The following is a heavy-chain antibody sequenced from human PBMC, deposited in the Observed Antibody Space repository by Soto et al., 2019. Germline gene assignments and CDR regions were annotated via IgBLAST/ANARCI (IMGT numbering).Heavy chain of an antibody. CDR2: IIPIVGTA. V-gene: IGHV1-69*06. CDR1: GGTFSSYA. Sequence: QVQLVQSGAEVKKPGSSVKVSCKASGGTFSSYAIIWVRQAPGQGLEWMGGIIPIVGTANYAQKFQGRVTITADKAKSTAYRELSSLRSVYKAVYYCARHYCSGGSCYPGYYYCMDVWGQGNTVTVSS. D-gene: IGHD2-15*01. CDR3: ARHYCSGGSCYPGYYYCMDV. J-gene: IGHJ6*02.